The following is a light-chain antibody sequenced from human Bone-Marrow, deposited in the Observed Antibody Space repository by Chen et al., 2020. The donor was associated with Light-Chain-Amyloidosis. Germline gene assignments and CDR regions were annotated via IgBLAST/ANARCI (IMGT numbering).Light chain of an antibody. CDR3: QSADTNGVV. J-gene: IGLJ2*01. CDR2: KDS. Sequence: NELTQPPSVSVSPGQTARITCSGNILAQHFAYWYQQKPGQAPVAVMFKDSERPSGTPERFSGSSSGTLVPLAISGVQAEDEADYYCQSADTNGVVFRGGTKLIVL. CDR1: ILAQHF. V-gene: IGLV3-25*03.